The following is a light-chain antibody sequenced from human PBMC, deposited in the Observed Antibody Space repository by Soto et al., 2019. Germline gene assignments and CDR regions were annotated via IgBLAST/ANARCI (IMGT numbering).Light chain of an antibody. CDR1: QNIDNL. CDR2: DAS. J-gene: IGKJ4*01. CDR3: QQYNSYLLT. V-gene: IGKV1-5*01. Sequence: DIQMTQSPSTLSASVGDSVTITCRASQNIDNLLAWYQQKPGKAPKVLIYDASSLESGVPSRFSGSGSGSEFTLTIRSLQPDDFATYYCQQYNSYLLTSGGGTKVDIK.